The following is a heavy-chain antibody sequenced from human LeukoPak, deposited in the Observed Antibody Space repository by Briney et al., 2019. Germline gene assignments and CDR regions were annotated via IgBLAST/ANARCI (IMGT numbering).Heavy chain of an antibody. J-gene: IGHJ4*02. CDR3: ARPPGVVMRRLNYFDY. D-gene: IGHD3-3*01. Sequence: GGSLRLSCAASGFTFSSYDMHWIRQAPGKGLEWVAVISYDGSNKYYGDSVKGRFTISRDNAKNSLYLQMNSLRAEDTAVYYCARPPGVVMRRLNYFDYWGQGTLVTVSS. V-gene: IGHV3-30*03. CDR1: GFTFSSYD. CDR2: ISYDGSNK.